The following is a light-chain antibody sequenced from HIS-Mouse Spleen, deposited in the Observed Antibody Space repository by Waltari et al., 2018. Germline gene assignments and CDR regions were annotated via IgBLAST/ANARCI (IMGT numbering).Light chain of an antibody. J-gene: IGLJ3*02. V-gene: IGLV2-14*03. CDR1: SSDVGGYNY. CDR3: SSYTSSSTWV. Sequence: SALTQPASVSGSPGQSIPIPCTGTSSDVGGYNYVSWYQQHPGKAPKLMIYDVSNRPSGVSNRFSGSKSGNTASLTISGLQAEDEADYYCSSYTSSSTWVFGGGTKLTVL. CDR2: DVS.